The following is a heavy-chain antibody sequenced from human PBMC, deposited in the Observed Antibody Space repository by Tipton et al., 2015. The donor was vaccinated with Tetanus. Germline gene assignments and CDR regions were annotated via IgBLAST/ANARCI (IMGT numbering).Heavy chain of an antibody. CDR2: IYSGGST. Sequence: SLRLSCAASGFTVSSNYMRWVRQAPGKELEWVSVIYSGGSTYYADSVKGRFTISRDNSKNTLYLQMNSLRAEDTAVYYCAKDDSDSSSWYYFDYWGQGTLVTVSS. V-gene: IGHV3-53*01. CDR1: GFTVSSNY. D-gene: IGHD6-13*01. CDR3: AKDDSDSSSWYYFDY. J-gene: IGHJ4*02.